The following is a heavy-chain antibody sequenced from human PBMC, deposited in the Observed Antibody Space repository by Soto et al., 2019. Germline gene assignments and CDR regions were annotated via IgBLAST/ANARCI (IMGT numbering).Heavy chain of an antibody. Sequence: GGSLRLSCAGSGFIFKKFAMNWVRRAPGKGPEWVSGIDNGGIVTNYADSLRGRSTISKDNRKNTLYLQLYNLSPEDTATYYCARSVYGNGWPDWGQGTLVTVSS. CDR3: ARSVYGNGWPD. D-gene: IGHD6-19*01. V-gene: IGHV3-23*03. CDR2: IDNGGIVT. J-gene: IGHJ4*02. CDR1: GFIFKKFA.